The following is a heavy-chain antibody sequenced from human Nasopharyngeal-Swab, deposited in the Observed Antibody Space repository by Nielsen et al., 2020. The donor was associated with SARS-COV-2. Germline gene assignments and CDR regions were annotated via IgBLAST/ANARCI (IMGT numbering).Heavy chain of an antibody. CDR2: RRSKGNCDAT. D-gene: IGHD2-15*01. CDR3: TRCVGSCYTGKDY. V-gene: IGHV3-73*01. Sequence: GEALKIYCAASGFIFSDSGIHLVRQASGKGQEWVGGRRSKGNCDATAYAASVKGRFTISRDDSKNTAYLQMNSLITEDTAVYYCTRCVGSCYTGKDYWGPGTLVTVSS. J-gene: IGHJ4*02. CDR1: GFIFSDSG.